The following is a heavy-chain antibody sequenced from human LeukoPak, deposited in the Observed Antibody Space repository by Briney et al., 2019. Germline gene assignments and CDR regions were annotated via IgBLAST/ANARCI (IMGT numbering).Heavy chain of an antibody. V-gene: IGHV1-2*02. Sequence: ASVKVSCQASGYTFTGYYMHWVRKTPGQGREWMGWINPNTGDTNYGRKFQGRVTMTRDTSINTAYMELRSLRSDDTAVYYCARSRRVGNGEYPDYWGQGTLVTVSS. CDR3: ARSRRVGNGEYPDY. CDR2: INPNTGDT. D-gene: IGHD3-10*01. CDR1: GYTFTGYY. J-gene: IGHJ4*02.